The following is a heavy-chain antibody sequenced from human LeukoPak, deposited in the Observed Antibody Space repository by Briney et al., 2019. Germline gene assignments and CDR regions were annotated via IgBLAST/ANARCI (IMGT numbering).Heavy chain of an antibody. D-gene: IGHD3-3*01. CDR3: ATAKATFGVVNFDY. J-gene: IGHJ4*02. CDR2: FDPEDGET. CDR1: GYTLTELS. Sequence: ASVKVSCKVSGYTLTELSMHWVRQAPGKGLEWMGGFDPEDGETIYAQKFQGRVTMTEDTSTDTAYMELSSLGSEDTAVYYCATAKATFGVVNFDYWGQGTLVTVSS. V-gene: IGHV1-24*01.